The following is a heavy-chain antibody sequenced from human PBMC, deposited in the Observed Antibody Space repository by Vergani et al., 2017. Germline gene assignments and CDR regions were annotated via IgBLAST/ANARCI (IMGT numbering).Heavy chain of an antibody. V-gene: IGHV4-34*01. CDR3: ARGKHYYGSGSYYNGGGYYYYMDV. CDR2: INHSGST. CDR1: GGSFSGYY. Sequence: QVQLQQWGAGLLKPSETLSLTCAVYGGSFSGYYWSWIRQPPGKGLEWIGEINHSGSTNYNPSLESRVTISVDTSKNEFSLKLSSVTAADTAVYYCARGKHYYGSGSYYNGGGYYYYMDVWGKGTTVTVSS. J-gene: IGHJ6*03. D-gene: IGHD3-10*01.